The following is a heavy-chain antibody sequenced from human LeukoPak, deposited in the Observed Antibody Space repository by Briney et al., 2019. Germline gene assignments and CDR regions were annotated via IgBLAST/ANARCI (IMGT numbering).Heavy chain of an antibody. Sequence: ASVKVSCKASGYTFTSYDINWVRQAPGQGLEWMASMNPNNGNTAYARKFQGRVTMTRDTSIGTAYLELSALRSEDTAVYYCARLHWESGGIYFYYYMDVWGKGNTVTVSS. J-gene: IGHJ6*03. D-gene: IGHD3-16*01. CDR1: GYTFTSYD. CDR3: ARLHWESGGIYFYYYMDV. CDR2: MNPNNGNT. V-gene: IGHV1-8*01.